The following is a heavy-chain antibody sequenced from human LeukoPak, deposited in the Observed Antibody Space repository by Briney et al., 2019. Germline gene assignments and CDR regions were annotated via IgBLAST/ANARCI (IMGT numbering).Heavy chain of an antibody. D-gene: IGHD2/OR15-2a*01. CDR2: IWNDENNK. J-gene: IGHJ4*02. CDR3: AKRTVLGLPFFVF. Sequence: PGGSLRLSCVTSGFTFGNFGMHWVRQAPGKGLEWLAVIWNDENNKYYAESVKGRFTISRDNVKNTLYMQMNSLRAEDTAVYYCAKRTVLGLPFFVFWGQGTLVTVSS. CDR1: GFTFGNFG. V-gene: IGHV3-33*06.